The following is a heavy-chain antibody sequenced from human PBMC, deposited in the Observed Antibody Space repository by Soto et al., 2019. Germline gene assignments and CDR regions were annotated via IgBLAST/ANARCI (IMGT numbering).Heavy chain of an antibody. CDR2: ISYDGSNK. D-gene: IGHD3-3*01. CDR3: ARGGSWSGYSFDY. CDR1: GFTFSSYA. J-gene: IGHJ4*02. Sequence: QVQLVESGGGVVQPGRSLRLSCAASGFTFSSYAMHWVRQAPGKGLEWVAVISYDGSNKYYADSVKGRFTISRDNSKNTLYLQMNSLRAEDTAVYYCARGGSWSGYSFDYWGQGTLVTVSS. V-gene: IGHV3-30-3*01.